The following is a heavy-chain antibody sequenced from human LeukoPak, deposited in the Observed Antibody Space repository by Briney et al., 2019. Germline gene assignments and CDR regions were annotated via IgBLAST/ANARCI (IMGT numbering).Heavy chain of an antibody. V-gene: IGHV4-61*02. J-gene: IGHJ6*02. D-gene: IGHD2-15*01. CDR1: GGSLSSGSYY. CDR2: IYTSGST. CDR3: ARDEIRFELPYYYYGMDV. Sequence: SETLSLTCTVSGGSLSSGSYYWRWLRQPAGKGLEWLGRIYTSGSTNYNPSLKSRVTISVDTSKNQFSLKLSSVTAADTAVYYCARDEIRFELPYYYYGMDVWGQGTTVTVSS.